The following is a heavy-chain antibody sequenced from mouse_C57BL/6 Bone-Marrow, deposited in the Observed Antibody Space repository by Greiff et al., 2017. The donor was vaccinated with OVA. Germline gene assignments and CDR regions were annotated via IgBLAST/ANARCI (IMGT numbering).Heavy chain of an antibody. Sequence: EVQLQESGPGLVKPSQSLSLTCSVTGYSITSGYYWNWIRQFPGNKLEWMGYISYDGSNNYNPSLKNRISITRDTSKNQFFLKLNSVTTEDTATYYCANYYGSSYFAHFDYWGQGTTLTVSS. V-gene: IGHV3-6*01. CDR3: ANYYGSSYFAHFDY. CDR1: GYSITSGYY. J-gene: IGHJ2*01. CDR2: ISYDGSN. D-gene: IGHD1-1*01.